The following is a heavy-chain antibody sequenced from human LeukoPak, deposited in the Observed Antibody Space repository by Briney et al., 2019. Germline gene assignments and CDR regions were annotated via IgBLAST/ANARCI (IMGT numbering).Heavy chain of an antibody. CDR3: ARGLLYDYVWGSYRYRSDY. CDR1: GYTFTSYG. CDR2: ISAYNGNT. Sequence: ASVKVSCKASGYTFTSYGISWVRQAPGQGLEWMGWISAYNGNTNYAQKLQGRVTMTTDTSTSTAYMELRSLRSDDTAVYYCARGLLYDYVWGSYRYRSDYWGQGTLVTVSS. V-gene: IGHV1-18*01. J-gene: IGHJ4*02. D-gene: IGHD3-16*02.